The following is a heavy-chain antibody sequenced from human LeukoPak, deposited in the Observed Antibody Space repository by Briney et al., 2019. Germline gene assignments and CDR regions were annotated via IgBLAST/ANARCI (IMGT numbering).Heavy chain of an antibody. CDR3: ARAGSVVPAAPDY. J-gene: IGHJ4*02. Sequence: ASVKVSCKASGYTFTGYYMHWVRQAPGQGLEWMGWINPNSGGTNYAQKFQGRVTMTRDTSISTAYMELSRLRSDDTAAYYCARAGSVVPAAPDYWGQGTLVTVSS. CDR1: GYTFTGYY. D-gene: IGHD2-2*01. CDR2: INPNSGGT. V-gene: IGHV1-2*02.